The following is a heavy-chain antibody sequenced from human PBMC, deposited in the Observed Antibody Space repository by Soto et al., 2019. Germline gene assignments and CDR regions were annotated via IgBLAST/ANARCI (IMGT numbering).Heavy chain of an antibody. CDR1: GFTFSSYA. Sequence: GGSLRLSCAASGFTFSSYAMHWVRQAPGKGLEWVAVISYDGSNKYYADSVKGRSTISRGNSKNTLYLQMNSLRAEDTAVYYCASIGRAATHFDYWGQGTLVTVSS. CDR3: ASIGRAATHFDY. V-gene: IGHV3-30-3*01. D-gene: IGHD2-15*01. J-gene: IGHJ4*02. CDR2: ISYDGSNK.